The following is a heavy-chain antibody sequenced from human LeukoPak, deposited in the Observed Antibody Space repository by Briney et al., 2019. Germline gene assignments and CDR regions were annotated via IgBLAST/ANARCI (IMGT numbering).Heavy chain of an antibody. J-gene: IGHJ3*02. V-gene: IGHV3-33*06. CDR3: AKADSGSYGIDAFDI. D-gene: IGHD1-26*01. Sequence: GGSLRLSCAASGFTVSSYGMHWVRQAPGKGLEWVAVIWYDGGNKYYADSVKGRFTISRDNSKNTLYLQMNSLRAEDTAVYYCAKADSGSYGIDAFDIWGQGTMVTVSS. CDR2: IWYDGGNK. CDR1: GFTVSSYG.